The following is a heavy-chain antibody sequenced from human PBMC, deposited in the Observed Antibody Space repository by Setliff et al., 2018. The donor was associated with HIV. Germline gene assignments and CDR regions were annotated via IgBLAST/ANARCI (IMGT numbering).Heavy chain of an antibody. CDR3: ASHAKTVDTGLFDY. Sequence: ASVKVSCKSSGYNFDFHYVHWVRQAPGQGFEWLGVINPTAGSTTLERKFQGRLTLTRDAPTETVYMELTSLRSGDTAVYYCASHAKTVDTGLFDYWGQGTQVTVSS. J-gene: IGHJ4*02. D-gene: IGHD3-9*01. CDR1: GYNFDFHY. V-gene: IGHV1-46*02. CDR2: INPTAGST.